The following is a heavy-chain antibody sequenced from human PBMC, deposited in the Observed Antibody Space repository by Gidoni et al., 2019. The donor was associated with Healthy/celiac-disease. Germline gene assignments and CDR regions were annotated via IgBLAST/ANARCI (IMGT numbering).Heavy chain of an antibody. CDR3: ARDHCGGDCGLGY. V-gene: IGHV3-53*01. CDR2: IYSGGST. D-gene: IGHD2-21*02. CDR1: GFTVSSNY. Sequence: EVQLVESGGGLIQPGGSLRLSCAASGFTVSSNYMSWVRQAPGKGLEWVSVIYSGGSTYYADSVKGRFTISRDNSKNTLYLQMNSLRAEDTAVYYCARDHCGGDCGLGYWGQGTLVTVSS. J-gene: IGHJ4*02.